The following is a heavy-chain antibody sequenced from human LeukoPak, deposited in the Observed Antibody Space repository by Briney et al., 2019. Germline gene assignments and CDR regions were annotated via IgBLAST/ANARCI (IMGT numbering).Heavy chain of an antibody. J-gene: IGHJ4*02. D-gene: IGHD3-10*01. CDR1: GGSISSGVYY. Sequence: SETLSLTCTVSGGSISSGVYYWSWIRQHPGKGLECIGYIYYSGSTYYNPSLKSRVTISVDTSKNQFSLKLSSVTAADTAVYYCASREGVRVGYFDYWGQGTLVTVSS. V-gene: IGHV4-31*03. CDR2: IYYSGST. CDR3: ASREGVRVGYFDY.